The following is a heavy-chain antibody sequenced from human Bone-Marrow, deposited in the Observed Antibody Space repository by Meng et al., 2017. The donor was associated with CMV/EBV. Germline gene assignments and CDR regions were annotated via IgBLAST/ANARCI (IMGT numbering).Heavy chain of an antibody. CDR1: GGSISSSSYY. CDR2: IYYSGST. CDR3: ARGNVLLWFGELPKGGWFDP. J-gene: IGHJ5*02. D-gene: IGHD3-10*01. V-gene: IGHV4-39*07. Sequence: SETLSLTCTVSGGSISSSSYYWGWIRQPPGKGLEWIGSIYYSGSTYYNPSLKSRVTISVDTSKNQFSLKLSSVTAADTAVYYCARGNVLLWFGELPKGGWFDPWGQGNLVNVAS.